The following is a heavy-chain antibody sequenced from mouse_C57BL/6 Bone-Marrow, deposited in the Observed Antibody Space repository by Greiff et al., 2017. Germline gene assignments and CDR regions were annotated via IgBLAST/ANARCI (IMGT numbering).Heavy chain of an antibody. CDR3: ARWDYGGSYWYFDV. V-gene: IGHV3-8*01. CDR1: GYSITSDY. D-gene: IGHD1-1*01. J-gene: IGHJ1*03. Sequence: EVQGVESGPGLAKPSQTLSFSCSVTGYSITSDYWNWIRQFPGNKLEYMGYISYSGSTYYNPSLKSRISITRDTSKNQYYLQLNSVTTEDTATYYCARWDYGGSYWYFDVWGTGTTVTVSS. CDR2: ISYSGST.